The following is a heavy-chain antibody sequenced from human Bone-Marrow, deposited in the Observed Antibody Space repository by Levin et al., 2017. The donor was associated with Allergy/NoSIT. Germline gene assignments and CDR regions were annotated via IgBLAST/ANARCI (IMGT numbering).Heavy chain of an antibody. CDR2: IYYSGST. J-gene: IGHJ5*02. V-gene: IGHV4-61*01. CDR3: ARKGMTTQT. CDR1: GGSVSSGSYY. D-gene: IGHD4-17*01. Sequence: SETLSLTCTVSGGSVSSGSYYWSWIRQPPGKGLEWIGYIYYSGSTNYNPSLKSRVTISVDTSKNQFSLKLSSVTAADTAVYYCARKGMTTQTWGQGTLVTVSS.